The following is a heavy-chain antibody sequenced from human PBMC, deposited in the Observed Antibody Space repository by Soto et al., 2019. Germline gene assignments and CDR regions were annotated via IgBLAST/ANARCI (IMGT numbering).Heavy chain of an antibody. V-gene: IGHV1-69*13. CDR3: ARIVGDGYNGAYGMDV. CDR2: IIPIFGTA. Sequence: SVKVSCKASGGTFSSYAISWVRQAPGQGLEWMGGIIPIFGTANYAQKFQGRVTITADESTSTAYMELSSLRSEDTAVYYCARIVGDGYNGAYGMDVWGQGTTVTVSS. CDR1: GGTFSSYA. D-gene: IGHD1-26*01. J-gene: IGHJ6*02.